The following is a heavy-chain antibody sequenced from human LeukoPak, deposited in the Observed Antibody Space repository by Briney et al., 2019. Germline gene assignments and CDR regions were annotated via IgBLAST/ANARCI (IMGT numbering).Heavy chain of an antibody. D-gene: IGHD4-17*01. J-gene: IGHJ3*02. CDR2: IYHSGST. CDR1: GGSISSYY. CDR3: ARDYGDYSAFDI. Sequence: SETLSLTCTVSGGSISSYYWSWIRQPPGKGLEWIGYIYHSGSTNYNPSLKSRVTTSVDTSKNQFSLNLSSVTAADTAVYYCARDYGDYSAFDIWGQGTMVTVSS. V-gene: IGHV4-59*12.